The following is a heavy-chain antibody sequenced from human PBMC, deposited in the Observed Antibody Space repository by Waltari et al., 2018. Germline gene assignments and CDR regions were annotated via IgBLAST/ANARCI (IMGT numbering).Heavy chain of an antibody. J-gene: IGHJ3*02. Sequence: EVQLVQSGAEVKKQGESLKISCKGSGYSFTSYWIGWVRQMPGKGLEWMGIIYPGDSDTRYSPSFQGQVTISADKSISTAYLQWSSLKASDTAMYYCAGTYYDFWSGQDAFDIWGQGTMVTVSS. CDR3: AGTYYDFWSGQDAFDI. D-gene: IGHD3-3*01. V-gene: IGHV5-51*03. CDR1: GYSFTSYW. CDR2: IYPGDSDT.